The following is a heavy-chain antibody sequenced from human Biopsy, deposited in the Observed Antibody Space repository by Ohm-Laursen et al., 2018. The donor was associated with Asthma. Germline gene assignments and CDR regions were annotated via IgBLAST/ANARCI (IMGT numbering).Heavy chain of an antibody. CDR1: GGTFNTYV. CDR2: INSVFGTT. D-gene: IGHD2-2*01. V-gene: IGHV1-69*13. Sequence: SVKVSCKSLGGTFNTYVIGWVRQAPGQGLEWIGGINSVFGTTTYPQKFQDRVTITADDSTSTVYMESSSLRSEDTAVYYCARKAGSCISRTCYSLDFWGQGTLVTVSS. CDR3: ARKAGSCISRTCYSLDF. J-gene: IGHJ4*02.